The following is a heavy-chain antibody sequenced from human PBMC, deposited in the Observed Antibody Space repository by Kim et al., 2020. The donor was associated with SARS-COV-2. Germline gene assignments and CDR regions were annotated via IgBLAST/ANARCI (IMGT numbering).Heavy chain of an antibody. J-gene: IGHJ4*02. CDR2: IYYAGST. CDR3: ARQRVGQQLEY. V-gene: IGHV4-39*01. Sequence: SETLSLTCAVSGGSIRNSDYYWGWIRQAPGKGLEWIGGIYYAGSTYYNPSLKSRVTISVDTSKNQFSLMLNSVTASDTAIYYCARQRVGQQLEYWGQGTLVTVSS. CDR1: GGSIRNSDYY. D-gene: IGHD6-13*01.